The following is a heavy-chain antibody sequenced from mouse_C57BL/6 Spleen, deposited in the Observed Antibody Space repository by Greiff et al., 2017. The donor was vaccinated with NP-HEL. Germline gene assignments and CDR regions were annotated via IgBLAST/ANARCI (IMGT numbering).Heavy chain of an antibody. J-gene: IGHJ4*01. V-gene: IGHV1-7*01. CDR2: INPSSGYT. D-gene: IGHD3-2*02. Sequence: QVQLKQSGAELAKPGASVKLSCKASGYTFTSYWMHWVKQRPGQGLEWIGYINPSSGYTKYNQKFKDKATLTADKSSSTAYMQLSSLTYEDSAVYYCAHSSGYPYYAMDYWGQGTSVTVSS. CDR3: AHSSGYPYYAMDY. CDR1: GYTFTSYW.